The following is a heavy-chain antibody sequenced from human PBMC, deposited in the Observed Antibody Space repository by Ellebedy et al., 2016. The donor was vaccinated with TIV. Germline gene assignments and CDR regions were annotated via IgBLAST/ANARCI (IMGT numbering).Heavy chain of an antibody. Sequence: MPSETLSLTCAVSGYSISSNNWWGWIRQPPGKGLEWIGYIYYSGSIYYNPSLKSRVTLSVDTSKNQFSLKLSSVTAVDTALYYCARIRYCSTASSSGAFDIWGQGTMVTVSS. CDR1: GYSISSNNW. D-gene: IGHD2-2*01. CDR3: ARIRYCSTASSSGAFDI. CDR2: IYYSGSI. V-gene: IGHV4-28*05. J-gene: IGHJ3*02.